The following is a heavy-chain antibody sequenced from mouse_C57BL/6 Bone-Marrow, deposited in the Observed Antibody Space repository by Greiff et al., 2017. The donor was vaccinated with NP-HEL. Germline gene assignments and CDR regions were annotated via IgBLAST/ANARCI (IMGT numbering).Heavy chain of an antibody. D-gene: IGHD2-5*01. CDR3: TRVHYSNYSWFAY. V-gene: IGHV1-15*01. CDR1: GYTFTDYE. CDR2: IDPETGGT. Sequence: VKLQESGAELVRPGASVTLSCKASGYTFTDYEMHWVKQTPVHGLEWIGAIDPETGGTAYNQKFKGKAILTADKSSSTAYMELRSLTSEDSAVYYCTRVHYSNYSWFAYWGQGTLVTVSA. J-gene: IGHJ3*01.